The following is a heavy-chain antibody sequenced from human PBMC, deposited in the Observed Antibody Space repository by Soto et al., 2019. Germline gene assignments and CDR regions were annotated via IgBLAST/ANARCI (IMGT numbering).Heavy chain of an antibody. CDR2: VSYSGST. V-gene: IGHV4-39*01. CDR1: GGSISSTSYY. CDR3: ARLPLRNTPDYYFDF. J-gene: IGHJ4*02. Sequence: SETLSLTCTVSGGSISSTSYYWGWIRQPPGKGLEWIGSVSYSGSTYYNPSLKSRGTISRDTSKNQFSLKLTSVTAADTAVYYCARLPLRNTPDYYFDFWGQGTLVTVSS.